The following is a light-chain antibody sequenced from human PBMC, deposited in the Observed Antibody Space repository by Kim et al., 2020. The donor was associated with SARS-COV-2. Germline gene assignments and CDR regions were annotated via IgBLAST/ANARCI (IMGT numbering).Light chain of an antibody. Sequence: QSALTQPPSVSGSPGQSVTISCTGTSSDVGSYNRVSWYQQPPGTAPKLIIYKVSNRPSGVPDRFSGSKSGNTASLTISGLQAEDEADYYCSSYTSSTTWVFGGGTQLTVL. J-gene: IGLJ3*02. CDR1: SSDVGSYNR. V-gene: IGLV2-18*02. CDR3: SSYTSSTTWV. CDR2: KVS.